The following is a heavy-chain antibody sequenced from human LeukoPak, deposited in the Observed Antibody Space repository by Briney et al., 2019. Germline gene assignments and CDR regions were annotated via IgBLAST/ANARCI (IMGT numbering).Heavy chain of an antibody. CDR1: GFTFSSYG. CDR3: AAILRFSEWPRDDWFDP. D-gene: IGHD3-3*01. CDR2: ISGSGGST. Sequence: PGGSLRLSCAASGFTFSSYGMHWVRQAPGKGLEWVSAISGSGGSTYYADSVKGRFTISRDNSKNTLYLQMNSLRAEDTAVYYCAAILRFSEWPRDDWFDPWGQGTLVTVSS. V-gene: IGHV3-23*01. J-gene: IGHJ5*02.